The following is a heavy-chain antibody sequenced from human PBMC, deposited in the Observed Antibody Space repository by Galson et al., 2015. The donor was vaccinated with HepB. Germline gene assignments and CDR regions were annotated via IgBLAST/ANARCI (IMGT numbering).Heavy chain of an antibody. CDR1: GYSFTSYW. J-gene: IGHJ4*02. CDR2: IYPGDSDT. D-gene: IGHD5-18*01. CDR3: ARSRLSAMAAFDY. V-gene: IGHV5-51*01. Sequence: QSGAEVKKPGESLKISYKGSGYSFTSYWIGWVRQMPGKGLEWMGIIYPGDSDTRYSPSFQGQVTIPADKSISTAYLQWSSLKASDTAMDYCARSRLSAMAAFDYWGQGTLVTVSS.